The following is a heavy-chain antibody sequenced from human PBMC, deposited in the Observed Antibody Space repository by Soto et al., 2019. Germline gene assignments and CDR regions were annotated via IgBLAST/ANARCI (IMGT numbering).Heavy chain of an antibody. J-gene: IGHJ5*02. CDR2: IYPGDSDT. D-gene: IGHD3-9*01. CDR3: ARHEGPNTYYDILPFDP. Sequence: GGSLKISCKDSGYSFTTYWIGWVRQMPGKGLEWMGIIYPGDSDTRYSPSFQGQVTISADKSISTAYLQWSSLKASDTAMYYCARHEGPNTYYDILPFDPWGQGTLVTVSS. CDR1: GYSFTTYW. V-gene: IGHV5-51*01.